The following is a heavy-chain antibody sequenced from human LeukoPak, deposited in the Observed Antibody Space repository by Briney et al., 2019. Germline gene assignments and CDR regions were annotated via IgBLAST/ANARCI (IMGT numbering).Heavy chain of an antibody. V-gene: IGHV1-46*01. Sequence: ASVNVSCTASGYTFTSYYMHWVRQAPGQGLEWMGIINPSGGSTSYAQKFQGRVTMTRDTSTSTVYMELSSLRSEDTAVYYCATAPPARYGGYVEGDFDYWGQGTLVTVSS. CDR1: GYTFTSYY. CDR2: INPSGGST. CDR3: ATAPPARYGGYVEGDFDY. D-gene: IGHD5-12*01. J-gene: IGHJ4*02.